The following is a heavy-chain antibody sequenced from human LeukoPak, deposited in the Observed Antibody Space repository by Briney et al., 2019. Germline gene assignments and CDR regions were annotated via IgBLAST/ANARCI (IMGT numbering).Heavy chain of an antibody. D-gene: IGHD2-2*01. CDR3: ARYLFDY. J-gene: IGHJ4*02. V-gene: IGHV3-7*01. Sequence: GGSLRLSCAASGFTFSSYWMSWVRQAPGKGLEWVANIKQDGSGTFYVDSVKGRFTISRDSAKNSLYLQMNSLRVEDTAVYYCARYLFDYWGRGTLVTVSS. CDR1: GFTFSSYW. CDR2: IKQDGSGT.